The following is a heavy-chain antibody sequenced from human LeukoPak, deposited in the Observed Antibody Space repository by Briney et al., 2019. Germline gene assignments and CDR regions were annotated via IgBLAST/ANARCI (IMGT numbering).Heavy chain of an antibody. CDR3: ARAGFRGYVFPYYYYMDV. CDR1: GYTFSGYY. V-gene: IGHV1-2*02. J-gene: IGHJ6*03. CDR2: INPNSGGT. Sequence: ASVKVSCKASGYTFSGYYMHWVRQAPGQGLEWMGWINPNSGGTNYAQKFQGRVTMTRDTSISTAYMELSRLRSDDTAVYYCARAGFRGYVFPYYYYMDVWSKGTTVTVSS. D-gene: IGHD1-1*01.